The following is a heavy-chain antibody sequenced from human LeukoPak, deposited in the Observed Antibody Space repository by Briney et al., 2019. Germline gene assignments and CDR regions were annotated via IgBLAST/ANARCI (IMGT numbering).Heavy chain of an antibody. CDR1: GFPFSRYD. D-gene: IGHD3-3*01. V-gene: IGHV3-30*02. Sequence: GGSLRLLCAVSGFPFSRYDMHWVPQAPGKGLVCVVFIRLDGSNKYYADSVKGRFTISRDNSKNTLYLQMNSLRAEDTAEYYCAKDPGHYDFWSGYPSDDYWGQGTLVTVSS. J-gene: IGHJ4*02. CDR2: IRLDGSNK. CDR3: AKDPGHYDFWSGYPSDDY.